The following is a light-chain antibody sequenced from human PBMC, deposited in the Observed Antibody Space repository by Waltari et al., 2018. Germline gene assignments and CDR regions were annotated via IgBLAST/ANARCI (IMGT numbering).Light chain of an antibody. CDR2: KAS. J-gene: IGKJ1*01. Sequence: DIQMTPSPSTRSASVGDRVTITCRASQSISSWLAWYQQKPGKAPKLLIYKASSLESGVPSRFSGSGSGTEFTLTISSLQPDDFATYYCQQYNSYSRTFGQGTKVEIK. CDR1: QSISSW. CDR3: QQYNSYSRT. V-gene: IGKV1-5*03.